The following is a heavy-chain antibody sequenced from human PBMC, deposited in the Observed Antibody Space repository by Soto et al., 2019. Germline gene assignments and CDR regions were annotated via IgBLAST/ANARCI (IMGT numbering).Heavy chain of an antibody. D-gene: IGHD5-18*01. CDR3: AKDQTDTPLDAFDT. Sequence: ASVKVSCKASGYTFTSYAMHWVRQAPGQRLEWMGWINAGNGNTKYSQKFQGRVTITRDTSASTAYMELNSLRAEDTAVYYCAKDQTDTPLDAFDTWGQGTMVTVSS. CDR1: GYTFTSYA. J-gene: IGHJ3*02. V-gene: IGHV1-3*01. CDR2: INAGNGNT.